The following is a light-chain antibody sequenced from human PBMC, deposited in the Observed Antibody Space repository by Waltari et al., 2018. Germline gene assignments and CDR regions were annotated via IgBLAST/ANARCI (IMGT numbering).Light chain of an antibody. CDR3: VQALQTPRT. CDR2: RVS. V-gene: IGKV2D-29*01. CDR1: QSLLHSNGNTY. Sequence: DIVMTQTPLSLPVTPGEPASISCRSSQSLLHSNGNTYLYWYVQKPGQPPRLLIYRVSNRFSGVPDRFSGSGSGTDFTLKISRVEAGDVGVYYCVQALQTPRTFGQGTKVEI. J-gene: IGKJ1*01.